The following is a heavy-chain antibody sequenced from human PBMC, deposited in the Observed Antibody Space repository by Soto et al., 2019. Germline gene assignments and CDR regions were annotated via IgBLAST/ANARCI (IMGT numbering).Heavy chain of an antibody. V-gene: IGHV1-24*01. J-gene: IGHJ5*02. CDR2: FDPEDGET. CDR1: GYTLTELS. CDR3: ATYTLTQDGAGHNWFDP. Sequence: QVQLVQSGAEVKKPGASVKVSCKVSGYTLTELSMHWVRQAPGKGLEWMGGFDPEDGETIYAQKFQGRVTKTEDTSTDTAYMELSSLRSEDTAVYYCATYTLTQDGAGHNWFDPWGQGTLVTVSS. D-gene: IGHD2-21*02.